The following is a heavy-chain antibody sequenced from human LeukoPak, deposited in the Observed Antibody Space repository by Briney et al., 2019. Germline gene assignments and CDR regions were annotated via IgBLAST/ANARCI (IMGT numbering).Heavy chain of an antibody. D-gene: IGHD4-11*01. J-gene: IGHJ4*02. Sequence: GGSLRLSCVGSGFTFSSYAMGWVRPAPGKGLEWVSAISDSGDSTYHADSVKGRFTISRDNSQNTVYLQMNSLRAEDTAVYYCAKDAQRGFDYSNSLEYWGQGTLVTVSS. CDR1: GFTFSSYA. CDR3: AKDAQRGFDYSNSLEY. CDR2: ISDSGDST. V-gene: IGHV3-23*01.